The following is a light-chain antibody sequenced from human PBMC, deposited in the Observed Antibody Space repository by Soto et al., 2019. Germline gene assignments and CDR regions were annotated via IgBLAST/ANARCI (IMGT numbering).Light chain of an antibody. J-gene: IGKJ1*01. CDR3: QQYNSYRA. V-gene: IGKV1-5*01. Sequence: DIQMTQSPSTLSASVGDRVTITCRASQSISSWLAWYQQKPGKAPKVLIYVASSLESGVPSRFSGSGSGTEFTLTISSLQPDDFATYYCQQYNSYRAFGQGTKVEIK. CDR1: QSISSW. CDR2: VAS.